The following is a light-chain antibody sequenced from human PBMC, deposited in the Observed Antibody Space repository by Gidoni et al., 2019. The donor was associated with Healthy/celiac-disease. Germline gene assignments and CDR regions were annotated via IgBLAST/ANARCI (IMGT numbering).Light chain of an antibody. J-gene: IGKJ1*01. CDR3: QQSYSSPPT. V-gene: IGKV1-39*01. Sequence: DIQITQSPSSLSASVGERVTITCRASQSISSYLNWYQQKPGKAPKLLIYAASSMQSGVPSRFSGSGSGTDFTLTISSLQPEDFATYYCQQSYSSPPTFGQGTKVEIK. CDR1: QSISSY. CDR2: AAS.